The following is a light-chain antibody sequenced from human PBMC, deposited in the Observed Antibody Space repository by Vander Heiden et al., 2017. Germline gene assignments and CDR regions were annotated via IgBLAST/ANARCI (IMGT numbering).Light chain of an antibody. CDR1: QSVNIN. Sequence: EIVMTQSPATLSLSPGHRASLSCRASQSVNINVAWYQQRPGQAPSLLIHAASTRATGVPDRFSGSGSGTEFTLTISSLQSEDFAVYFCQQHSTWPSLTFGGGTRVE. CDR2: AAS. V-gene: IGKV3-15*01. J-gene: IGKJ4*01. CDR3: QQHSTWPSLT.